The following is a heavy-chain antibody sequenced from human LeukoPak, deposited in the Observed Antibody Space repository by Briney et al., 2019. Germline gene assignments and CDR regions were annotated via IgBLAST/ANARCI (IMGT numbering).Heavy chain of an antibody. CDR3: ATSNSGSYKYGMDV. CDR1: GGSISSSSYY. Sequence: SETLSLTCTVSGGSISSSSYYWGWIRQPPGKGLEWIGEINHSGSTNYNPSLKSRVTISVDTSKNQFSLKLTSMTAADTAVYYCATSNSGSYKYGMDVWGQGTAVTVSS. D-gene: IGHD4-11*01. CDR2: INHSGST. V-gene: IGHV4-39*07. J-gene: IGHJ6*02.